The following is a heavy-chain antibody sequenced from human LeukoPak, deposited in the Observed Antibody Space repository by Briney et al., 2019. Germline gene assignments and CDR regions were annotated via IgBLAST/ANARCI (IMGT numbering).Heavy chain of an antibody. V-gene: IGHV4-59*08. D-gene: IGHD6-13*01. CDR2: IYYSGST. J-gene: IGHJ4*02. CDR1: GGSISSYY. CDR3: ARHRIAAAGQYYFDN. Sequence: SETLSLTCTVSGGSISSYYCSWLRQPPGKGLEWIGYIYYSGSTTYNPSLKSRVTISIDTSKNQFSLKLSSVTAADTAVYYCARHRIAAAGQYYFDNWGQGTLVTVSS.